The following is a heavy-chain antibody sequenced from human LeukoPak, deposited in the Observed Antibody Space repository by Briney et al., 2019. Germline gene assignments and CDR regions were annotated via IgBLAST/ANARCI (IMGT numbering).Heavy chain of an antibody. Sequence: GGSLRLSCAASGFTFSSYSMNWVRQAPGKGLEWVSSISSSSSYIYYTDSVKGRFTISRDNAKNSLYLQMNSLRAEDTAVYYCARETQRGPYYYGSGSYYPTYYYYYMDVWGKGTTVTISS. CDR1: GFTFSSYS. V-gene: IGHV3-21*01. D-gene: IGHD3-10*01. J-gene: IGHJ6*03. CDR2: ISSSSSYI. CDR3: ARETQRGPYYYGSGSYYPTYYYYYMDV.